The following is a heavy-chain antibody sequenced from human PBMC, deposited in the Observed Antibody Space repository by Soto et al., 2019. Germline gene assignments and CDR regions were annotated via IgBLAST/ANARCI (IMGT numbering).Heavy chain of an antibody. CDR3: ARQGFGELHGLVDV. D-gene: IGHD3-10*01. CDR1: GGSLRSYY. J-gene: IGHJ6*02. CDR2: INYSGGT. V-gene: IGHV4-59*08. Sequence: QVQLQESGPRLVKPSETLSLTCTVSGGSLRSYYCSWFRQPPGKGLEWVGYINYSGGTFYNPSLKSRVTMSVATPNNQDSLMVNSVTATDTAVYYCARQGFGELHGLVDVWGQGTTVTVSS.